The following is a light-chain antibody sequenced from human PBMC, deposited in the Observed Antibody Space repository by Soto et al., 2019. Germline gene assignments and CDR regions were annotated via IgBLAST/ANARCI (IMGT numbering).Light chain of an antibody. CDR3: TSYTSSFTYV. V-gene: IGLV2-14*03. Sequence: QSVLTQPASVSGSPGQSITISCTGTSSDVGGYNFVSWCQHHPGKAPKLIIYDVSNRPSGVSNRFSGSKSGNTASLTISGLQAEDDADYYCTSYTSSFTYVFATGTKFTVL. CDR1: SSDVGGYNF. J-gene: IGLJ1*01. CDR2: DVS.